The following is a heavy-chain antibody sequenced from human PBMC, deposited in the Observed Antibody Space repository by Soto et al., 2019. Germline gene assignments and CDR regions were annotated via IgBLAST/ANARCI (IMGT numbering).Heavy chain of an antibody. CDR3: TTVIPIRKWELGL. CDR1: GFTFSNAW. CDR2: IKSKSDGGTR. D-gene: IGHD1-26*01. Sequence: PGGSLRLSCAASGFTFSNAWMSWVRQAPGKGLEWVGRIKSKSDGGTRDYAGPVKGRFTISRDDSKNTLYVVMNSLKTEDTGVYYCTTVIPIRKWELGLWGQGTLVTGSS. J-gene: IGHJ4*02. V-gene: IGHV3-15*05.